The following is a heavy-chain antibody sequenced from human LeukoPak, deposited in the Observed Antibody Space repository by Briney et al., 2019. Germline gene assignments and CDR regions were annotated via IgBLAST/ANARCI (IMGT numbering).Heavy chain of an antibody. Sequence: PGGSLRLSCAASGFTFSSYGMHWVRQAPGKGLEWVAFIRYDVSNKYYADSVKGRVTISRDNSKNTVYLQMKSLRAEDTAVYYCAKDVGAFDYWGQGTLVTVST. CDR3: AKDVGAFDY. CDR1: GFTFSSYG. J-gene: IGHJ4*02. V-gene: IGHV3-30*02. D-gene: IGHD1-26*01. CDR2: IRYDVSNK.